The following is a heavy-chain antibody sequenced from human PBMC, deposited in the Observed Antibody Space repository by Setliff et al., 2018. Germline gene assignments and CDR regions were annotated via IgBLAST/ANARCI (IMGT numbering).Heavy chain of an antibody. J-gene: IGHJ6*02. Sequence: PSETLSLTCNVSGDSISSTYHWGWIRQPPGKGLEWIGTIYHSGNTYYNPSPNSRLTISVDTSKNQFSLRLSSVTAADTAVYYCARGKDYGMDVWGQGTTVTVSS. V-gene: IGHV4-38-2*02. CDR3: ARGKDYGMDV. CDR2: IYHSGNT. D-gene: IGHD2-15*01. CDR1: GDSISSTYH.